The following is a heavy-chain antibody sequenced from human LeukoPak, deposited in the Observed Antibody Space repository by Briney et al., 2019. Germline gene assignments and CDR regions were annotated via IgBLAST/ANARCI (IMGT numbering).Heavy chain of an antibody. Sequence: GASVKLSCKASGYTFTSYDINWVRQATGQGLEWMGWMNPNSGNTGYAQKFQGRVTITRNTSISTAYMELSSLRSEDTAVYYCARGRCSMTSCYKRYYYYYRDVGAKGATVTVSS. V-gene: IGHV1-8*03. D-gene: IGHD2-2*02. J-gene: IGHJ6*03. CDR1: GYTFTSYD. CDR3: ARGRCSMTSCYKRYYYYYRDV. CDR2: MNPNSGNT.